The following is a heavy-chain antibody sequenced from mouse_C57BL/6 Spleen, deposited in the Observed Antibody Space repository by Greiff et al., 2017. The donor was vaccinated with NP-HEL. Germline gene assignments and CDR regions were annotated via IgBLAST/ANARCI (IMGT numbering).Heavy chain of an antibody. CDR1: GYTFTSYG. V-gene: IGHV1-81*01. Sequence: VQLQQSGAELARPGASVKLSCKASGYTFTSYGISWVKQRTGQGLEWIGEIYPRSGNTYYNEKFKGKATLTADKSSSTAYMELRSLTSEDSAVYFCLYYGNSPWFAYWGQGTLVTVSA. J-gene: IGHJ3*01. CDR3: LYYGNSPWFAY. CDR2: IYPRSGNT. D-gene: IGHD2-1*01.